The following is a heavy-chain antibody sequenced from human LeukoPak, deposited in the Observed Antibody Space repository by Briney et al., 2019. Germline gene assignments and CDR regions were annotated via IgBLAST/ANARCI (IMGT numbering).Heavy chain of an antibody. Sequence: ASVKVSCKASGYTFTSYDINWVRQATGQGLEWMGWMNPNSGNTGYAQKFQGRVTMTRNTSISTAYMELSSLRSEDTAVYYCASELYCSSTSCQVEKIGVYWGQGTLVTGSS. CDR2: MNPNSGNT. V-gene: IGHV1-8*01. CDR3: ASELYCSSTSCQVEKIGVY. CDR1: GYTFTSYD. D-gene: IGHD2-2*01. J-gene: IGHJ4*02.